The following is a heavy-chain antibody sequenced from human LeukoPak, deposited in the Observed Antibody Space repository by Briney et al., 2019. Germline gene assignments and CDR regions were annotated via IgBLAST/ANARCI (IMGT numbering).Heavy chain of an antibody. CDR1: GYTLTELS. V-gene: IGHV1-24*01. J-gene: IGHJ4*02. CDR3: ATPSGDDYDILTGPTPLDY. Sequence: ASVKVSCKVSGYTLTELSMHWVRQAPGKGLEWMGGFDPEDGVTIYAQKFQGRVTMTEDTSTDTAYMELSSLRSEDTAVYYCATPSGDDYDILTGPTPLDYWGQGTLVTVSS. D-gene: IGHD3-9*01. CDR2: FDPEDGVT.